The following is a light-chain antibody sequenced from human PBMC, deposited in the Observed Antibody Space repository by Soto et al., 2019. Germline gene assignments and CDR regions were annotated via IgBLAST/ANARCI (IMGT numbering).Light chain of an antibody. CDR1: QSISSY. J-gene: IGKJ5*01. CDR3: QQRSNWPPLT. Sequence: EIVLTQSPATLSLSPGERATLSCRASQSISSYLAWYQQKPGQAPRLLIYDASNRATGIPARFSGSGSGTDFTLTISSLEPEDCAVYYCQQRSNWPPLTFGQGTQLEIK. V-gene: IGKV3-11*01. CDR2: DAS.